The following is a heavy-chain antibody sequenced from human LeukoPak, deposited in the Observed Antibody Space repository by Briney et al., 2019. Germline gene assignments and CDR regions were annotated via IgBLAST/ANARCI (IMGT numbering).Heavy chain of an antibody. CDR1: GYTFTNYA. J-gene: IGHJ4*02. D-gene: IGHD6-19*01. Sequence: GASVKVSCKASGYTFTNYAMHWVRQAPGQRLEWMGWINTGNGNTKYSQEFQGRVTITRDTSANTAYMELSSLRSEGMAVYYCARAVKYRSGPLTDLLLYYFDYWGQGTLVTVSS. CDR2: INTGNGNT. V-gene: IGHV1-3*03. CDR3: ARAVKYRSGPLTDLLLYYFDY.